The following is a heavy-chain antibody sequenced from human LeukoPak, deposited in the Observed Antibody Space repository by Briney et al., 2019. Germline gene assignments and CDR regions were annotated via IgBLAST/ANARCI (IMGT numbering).Heavy chain of an antibody. V-gene: IGHV1-2*02. J-gene: IGHJ4*02. CDR2: INPNSGGT. CDR3: AGLSDYDPYYFDY. D-gene: IGHD5-12*01. CDR1: GYSFTGYY. Sequence: ASVTVSRKASGYSFTGYYMHWVRQAPGQGLEWMGCINPNSGGTDYAQKFQGRVTMTRDTSISTAYMELSRLTSDGTAVYYCAGLSDYDPYYFDYWGPGTLVAVSS.